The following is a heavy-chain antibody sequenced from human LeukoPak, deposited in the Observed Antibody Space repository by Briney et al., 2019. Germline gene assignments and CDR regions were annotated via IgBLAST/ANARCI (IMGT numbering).Heavy chain of an antibody. CDR1: GGSISSYY. V-gene: IGHV4-59*08. CDR3: ARHFYGSGSYRAYGMDG. CDR2: IYSSGST. D-gene: IGHD3-10*01. Sequence: SETLSLTCTVSGGSISSYYWSWIRQPPGKGLEWIGYIYSSGSTNYNPSLKSRVTISVATSNNQFSLKVSSVTAADTAVYYCARHFYGSGSYRAYGMDGWGQGTTVTVSS. J-gene: IGHJ6*02.